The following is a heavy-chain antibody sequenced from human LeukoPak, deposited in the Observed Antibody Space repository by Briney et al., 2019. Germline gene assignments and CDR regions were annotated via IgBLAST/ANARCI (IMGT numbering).Heavy chain of an antibody. Sequence: SETLSLTCAVYGGSFSGYYWSWIRQPPGKGLEWIGEINHSGSTNYNPSLKGRVTISVDTSKNQFSLKLSSVTAADTAVYYCARGLRLVRGAHNGMDVWGKGTTVTVSS. V-gene: IGHV4-34*01. CDR3: ARGLRLVRGAHNGMDV. D-gene: IGHD3-10*01. CDR1: GGSFSGYY. CDR2: INHSGST. J-gene: IGHJ6*04.